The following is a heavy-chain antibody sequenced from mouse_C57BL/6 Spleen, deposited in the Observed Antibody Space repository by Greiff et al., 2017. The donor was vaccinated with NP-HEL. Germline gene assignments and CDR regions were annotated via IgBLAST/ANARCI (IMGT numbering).Heavy chain of an antibody. J-gene: IGHJ4*01. Sequence: VKLVESGPGLVAPSQCLSITCTVSGFSLTSYGVHWVRQPPGKGLEWLVVIWSDGSTTYNSALKSRLSISKDNSKSQVFLKMNSLQTDDTAMYYCARHDGYYVGYAMDYWGQGTSVTVSS. CDR1: GFSLTSYG. V-gene: IGHV2-6-1*01. CDR2: IWSDGST. CDR3: ARHDGYYVGYAMDY. D-gene: IGHD2-3*01.